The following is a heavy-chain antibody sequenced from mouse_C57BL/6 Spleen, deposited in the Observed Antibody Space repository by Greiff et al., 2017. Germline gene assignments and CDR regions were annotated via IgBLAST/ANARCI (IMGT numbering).Heavy chain of an antibody. CDR2: INPNNGGT. Sequence: EVQLQQSGPELVKPGASVKISCKASGYTFTDYYMNWVKQSHGQSLEWIGDINPNNGGTSYNQKFKGKATLTVDKSSSTAYMELRSLTSEDSAVYYCARCPQLSPFAYWGQGTLVTVSA. CDR1: GYTFTDYY. V-gene: IGHV1-26*01. CDR3: ARCPQLSPFAY. D-gene: IGHD3-2*02. J-gene: IGHJ3*01.